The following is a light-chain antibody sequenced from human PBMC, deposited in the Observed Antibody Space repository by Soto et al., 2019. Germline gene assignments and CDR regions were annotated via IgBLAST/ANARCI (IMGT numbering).Light chain of an antibody. CDR1: SSDIGAYNY. CDR3: AAFTTARILV. V-gene: IGLV2-14*03. J-gene: IGLJ2*01. CDR2: DVS. Sequence: QSALTQPASVSGSPGQSITISCTGTSSDIGAYNYVSWYQQHPGKAPQLMIYDVSFRPSGISSRFSGSKSGNTASLTISGLRPEDDGDYYCAAFTTARILVFGGGTKLTV.